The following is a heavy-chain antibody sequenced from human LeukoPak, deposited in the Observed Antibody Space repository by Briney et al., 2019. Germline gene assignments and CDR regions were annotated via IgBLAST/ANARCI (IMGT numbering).Heavy chain of an antibody. CDR3: AKGREAYSGSYTPFDY. CDR1: GFTLSTHA. J-gene: IGHJ4*02. D-gene: IGHD1-26*01. Sequence: SGGSLRLSCAASGFTLSTHAMTWVRQAPGKGLECVSTISGSGSSTYYADSVKGRFTISRDSSKNTLYLQMNSLRAEDTAVYYCAKGREAYSGSYTPFDYWGQGTLVTVSS. V-gene: IGHV3-23*01. CDR2: ISGSGSST.